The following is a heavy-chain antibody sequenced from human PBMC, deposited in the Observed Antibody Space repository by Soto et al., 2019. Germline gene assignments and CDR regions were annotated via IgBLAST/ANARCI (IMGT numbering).Heavy chain of an antibody. CDR3: TRHEEVVAATPAILNDDAFDI. Sequence: GGSLRLSCAASGFTFSGSAMHWVRQASGKGLEWVGRIRSKANSYATAYAASVKGRFTISRDDSKNTAYLQMNSLKTEDTAVYYCTRHEEVVAATPAILNDDAFDIWGQGTMVTVSS. D-gene: IGHD2-15*01. V-gene: IGHV3-73*01. CDR1: GFTFSGSA. CDR2: IRSKANSYAT. J-gene: IGHJ3*02.